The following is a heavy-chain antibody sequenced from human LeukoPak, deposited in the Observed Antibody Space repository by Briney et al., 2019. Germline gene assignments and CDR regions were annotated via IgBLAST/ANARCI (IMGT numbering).Heavy chain of an antibody. CDR2: SRNKANSYTT. CDR1: GFILSDYY. CDR3: VRVDNYGNFFDY. D-gene: IGHD5-24*01. J-gene: IGHJ4*02. Sequence: HPGGSLRLSRAGPGFILSDYYMDWVRQAPGKGLEWIGRSRNKANSYTTEYAASVKGRFTTSRDGSETLIYLQMNSLKTEDTAVYYCVRVDNYGNFFDYWGQGTLVTVSS. V-gene: IGHV3-72*01.